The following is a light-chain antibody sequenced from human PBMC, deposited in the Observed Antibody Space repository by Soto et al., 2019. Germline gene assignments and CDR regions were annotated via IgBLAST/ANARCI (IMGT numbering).Light chain of an antibody. CDR2: EVS. V-gene: IGLV2-14*01. Sequence: QSVLTQPASVSGSPGQSITISCTGTSSDVGGYNYVSWYQQHPGKAPKLIIYEVSNRPSGVSNRFSGSKSGNTASLTIPGLQAEDEADYYCSSYTSSSSYVFGTGTRSPS. CDR3: SSYTSSSSYV. CDR1: SSDVGGYNY. J-gene: IGLJ1*01.